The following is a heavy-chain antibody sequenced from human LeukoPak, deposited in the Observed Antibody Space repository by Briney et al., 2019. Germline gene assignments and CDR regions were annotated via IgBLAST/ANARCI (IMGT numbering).Heavy chain of an antibody. V-gene: IGHV3-23*01. CDR1: GFTFSNYA. CDR3: AKGGGWYYYYMDV. CDR2: ISGSGGNT. D-gene: IGHD6-19*01. Sequence: GGSLRLSCAASGFTFSNYAMSWVRQAPGKGLEWVSGISGSGGNTYYADSVKGRFTISRDNSKNTLYLQMNSLRAEDTAVYYCAKGGGWYYYYMDVWGKGTTVTVS. J-gene: IGHJ6*03.